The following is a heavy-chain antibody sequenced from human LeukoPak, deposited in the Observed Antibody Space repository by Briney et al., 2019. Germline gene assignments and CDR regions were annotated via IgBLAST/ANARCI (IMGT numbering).Heavy chain of an antibody. CDR1: GFTFSSYS. J-gene: IGHJ3*02. CDR2: ISSSSSYI. CDR3: ARDREYDSSGWGLSALDI. Sequence: PGGSLRLSCAASGFTFSSYSMNWVRQAPGKGLEWVSSISSSSSYIYYADSVKGRFTISRDNAKNSLYLQMNSLRAEDTAVYYCARDREYDSSGWGLSALDIWGQGTMVTVSS. D-gene: IGHD3-22*01. V-gene: IGHV3-21*01.